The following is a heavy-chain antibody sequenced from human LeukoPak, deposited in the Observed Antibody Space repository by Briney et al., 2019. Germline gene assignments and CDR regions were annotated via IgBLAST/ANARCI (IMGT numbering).Heavy chain of an antibody. CDR3: ARFWTTVTTISWFDP. J-gene: IGHJ5*02. D-gene: IGHD4-17*01. CDR1: GGSISSSSYY. Sequence: SETLSLTCTVSGGSISSSSYYWGWIRQPPGKGLEWIGSIYYSGSTYYNPSLKSRVTISVDTSKNQFSLKLSSVTAADTAVYYCARFWTTVTTISWFDPWGQGTLVTVSS. V-gene: IGHV4-39*01. CDR2: IYYSGST.